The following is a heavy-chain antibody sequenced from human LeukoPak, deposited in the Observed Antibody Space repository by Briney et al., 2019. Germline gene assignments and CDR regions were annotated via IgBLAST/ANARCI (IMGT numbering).Heavy chain of an antibody. D-gene: IGHD4-11*01. V-gene: IGHV3-30*04. J-gene: IGHJ5*02. CDR3: ARQNRDYRNWFDP. CDR2: ISYDGSNK. Sequence: GGSLRLPCAASGFTFSSYAMHWVRQAPGKGLEWVAVISYDGSNKYYADSVKGRFTISRDNSKNTLYLQMNSLRAEDTAVYYCARQNRDYRNWFDPWGQGTLVTVSS. CDR1: GFTFSSYA.